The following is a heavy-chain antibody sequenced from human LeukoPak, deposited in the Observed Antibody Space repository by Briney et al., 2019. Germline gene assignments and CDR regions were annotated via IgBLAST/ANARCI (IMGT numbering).Heavy chain of an antibody. V-gene: IGHV4-34*01. CDR2: INHSGST. CDR3: ARDRAGDSSSWYERSLEPYYYYYYMDV. CDR1: GGSFSGYY. Sequence: NPSETLSLTCAVYGGSFSGYYWSWIRQPPGKGLEWIGEINHSGSTNYNPSLKSRVTISVDTSKNQFSLKLSSVTAADTAVYYCARDRAGDSSSWYERSLEPYYYYYYMDVWGKGTTVTVSS. D-gene: IGHD6-13*01. J-gene: IGHJ6*03.